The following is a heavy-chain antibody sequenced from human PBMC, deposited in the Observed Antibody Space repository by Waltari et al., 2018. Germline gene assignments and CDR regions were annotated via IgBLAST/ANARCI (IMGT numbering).Heavy chain of an antibody. Sequence: QITLKESGPTLVKPTQTLTLTCTFSGFSLSTSGVGVGWIRQPPGKALEWLALIYWNDDKRYSPSLKSRLTITKDTSKNQVVLTMTNMDPVDTATYYCAHRLRNPVPAVRLAYCGGDCYSHAFDIWGQGTMVTVSS. CDR2: IYWNDDK. CDR3: AHRLRNPVPAVRLAYCGGDCYSHAFDI. CDR1: GFSLSTSGVG. J-gene: IGHJ3*02. V-gene: IGHV2-5*01. D-gene: IGHD2-21*02.